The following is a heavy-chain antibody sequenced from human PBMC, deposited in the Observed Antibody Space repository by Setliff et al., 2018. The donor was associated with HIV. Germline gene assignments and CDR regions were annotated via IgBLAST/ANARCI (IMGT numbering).Heavy chain of an antibody. D-gene: IGHD3-22*01. V-gene: IGHV4-4*07. CDR1: GGSIKSYY. Sequence: SETLSLTCTVSGGSIKSYYWSYIRQSVGKGLEWLGRIYTSGSTNYNPSLQSRVTMSIDTSKNQFPLRLTSVTAADTAVYYCARERLGTSGYYYFDYWGQGTLVTVSS. CDR2: IYTSGST. J-gene: IGHJ4*02. CDR3: ARERLGTSGYYYFDY.